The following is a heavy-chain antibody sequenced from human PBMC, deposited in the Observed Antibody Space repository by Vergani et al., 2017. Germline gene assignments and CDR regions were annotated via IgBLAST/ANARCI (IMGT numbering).Heavy chain of an antibody. D-gene: IGHD3-16*01. CDR3: ARHARYSDVTGNYVYYGMDV. CDR1: GYNFDIYW. Sequence: EMQLVQSGAEVRKPGESVKISCRTSGYNFDIYWIGWVRQMPGKGLEWMGIVYPADSDTRYSPSFKGQVTVSADKSTSTAFLEWIGLKVTDTAIYYCARHARYSDVTGNYVYYGMDVWGQGTSVIVSS. CDR2: VYPADSDT. V-gene: IGHV5-51*01. J-gene: IGHJ6*02.